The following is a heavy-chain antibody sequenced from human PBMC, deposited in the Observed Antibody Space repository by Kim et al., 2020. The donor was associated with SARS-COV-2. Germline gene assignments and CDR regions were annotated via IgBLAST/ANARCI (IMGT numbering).Heavy chain of an antibody. V-gene: IGHV3-74*01. CDR2: INGDGSRT. Sequence: GGSLRLSCAASGFTFSPYWMDWVRQAPGKGLVWVSRINGDGSRTTYADSVKGRFTISRDNAKNTLFLQMNSLRDEDTAVYYCAREGADPRWHWGQGALVTVSS. D-gene: IGHD2-15*01. J-gene: IGHJ4*02. CDR3: AREGADPRWH. CDR1: GFTFSPYW.